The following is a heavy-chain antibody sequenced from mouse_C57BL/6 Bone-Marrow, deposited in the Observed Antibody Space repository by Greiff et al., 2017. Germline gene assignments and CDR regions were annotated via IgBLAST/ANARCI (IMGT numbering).Heavy chain of an antibody. CDR2: ISDGGSYT. V-gene: IGHV5-4*03. Sequence: EVKVVESGGGLVKPGGSLKLSCAASGFTFSSYAMSWVRQTPEKRLEWVATISDGGSYTYYPDNVKGRVTISRDNAKNNLYLQMSHLKSEDTAMYYCARGIYYWYLDVWGTGTTVTVSS. CDR1: GFTFSSYA. J-gene: IGHJ1*03. CDR3: ARGIYYWYLDV. D-gene: IGHD1-1*01.